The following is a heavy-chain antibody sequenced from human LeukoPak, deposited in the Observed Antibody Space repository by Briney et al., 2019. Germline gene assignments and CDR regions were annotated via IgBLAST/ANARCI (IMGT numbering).Heavy chain of an antibody. Sequence: ASVKVSCKASGYTFTGYYMHWVRQAPGQGLEWMGWINPNSGGTNYAQKFQGRVTMTRDPSISTAYMELRRLRSDDTAVYYCARGRDCSSTSCAPADYWGQGTLVTVSS. V-gene: IGHV1-2*02. CDR3: ARGRDCSSTSCAPADY. J-gene: IGHJ4*02. CDR1: GYTFTGYY. CDR2: INPNSGGT. D-gene: IGHD2-2*01.